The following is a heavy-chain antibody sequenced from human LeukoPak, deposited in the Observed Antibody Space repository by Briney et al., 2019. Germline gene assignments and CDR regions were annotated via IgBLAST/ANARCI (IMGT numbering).Heavy chain of an antibody. Sequence: PGGSLRLSCAASGFTFSSYWMHWVRQAPGKGLVWVSRINSDGSSTSYADSVKGRFTISRDNAKNTLYLQMNSLRAEDTAVYYCAREGTDDYGDYDDAFDIWGQGTMVTVSS. J-gene: IGHJ3*02. D-gene: IGHD4-17*01. CDR2: INSDGSST. CDR1: GFTFSSYW. V-gene: IGHV3-74*01. CDR3: AREGTDDYGDYDDAFDI.